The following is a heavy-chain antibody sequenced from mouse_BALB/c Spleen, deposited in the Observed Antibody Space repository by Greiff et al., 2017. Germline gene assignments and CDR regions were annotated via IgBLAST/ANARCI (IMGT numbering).Heavy chain of an antibody. CDR1: GYTFTSYN. CDR2: IYPGNGDT. CDR3: ASASYGSAMDY. V-gene: IGHV1-12*01. Sequence: VQLQQPGAELVKPGASVKMSCKASGYTFTSYNMHWVKQTPGQGLEWIGAIYPGNGDTSYNQKFKGKATLTADKSSSTAYMQLSSLTSEDSAVYYCASASYGSAMDYWGQGTSVTVSS. D-gene: IGHD1-1*01. J-gene: IGHJ4*01.